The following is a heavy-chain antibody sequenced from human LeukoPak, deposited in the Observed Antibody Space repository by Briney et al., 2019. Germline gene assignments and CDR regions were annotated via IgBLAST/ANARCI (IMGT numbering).Heavy chain of an antibody. J-gene: IGHJ4*02. D-gene: IGHD6-19*01. CDR1: GGSMSDNY. CDR3: ARDGRATGGYSSGWSFDY. CDR2: IYYSGST. V-gene: IGHV4-59*12. Sequence: SETLSLTYTVSGGSMSDNYWSWIRQPPGKGLEWIGHIYYSGSTNYNPSLKSRVTISVDTSKNQFSLKLSSVTAADTAVYYCARDGRATGGYSSGWSFDYWGQGTLVTVSS.